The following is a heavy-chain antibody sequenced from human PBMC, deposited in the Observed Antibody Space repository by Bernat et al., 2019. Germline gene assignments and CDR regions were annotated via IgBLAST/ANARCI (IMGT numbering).Heavy chain of an antibody. D-gene: IGHD3-10*01. J-gene: IGHJ4*02. CDR1: GFTFSSYA. V-gene: IGHV3-23*04. CDR2: IKGSGGST. CDR3: AKDINDYVSGSYYNVFDY. Sequence: EVQLVESGGGVVRPGGSLRLSCAASGFTFSSYAMSWVRQIPGKGLEWVSAIKGSGGSTYYADSMKGRFTISRDNSKNTLYLQMNSLRAGDTAVYYCAKDINDYVSGSYYNVFDYWGQGTLVTVSS.